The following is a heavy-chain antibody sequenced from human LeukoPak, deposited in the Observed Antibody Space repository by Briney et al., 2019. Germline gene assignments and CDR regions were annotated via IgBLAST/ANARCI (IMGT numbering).Heavy chain of an antibody. Sequence: GGSLRLSCAASGFTFSNSAMSWVRQAPGKGLEWVSAISGSGGSTYYADSVQGRFTISRDNAKNSLFLQMNTLRAEDTAMYYCARDLGGWFDPWGQGTLVTVSS. CDR1: GFTFSNSA. CDR3: ARDLGGWFDP. D-gene: IGHD3-16*01. CDR2: ISGSGGST. V-gene: IGHV3-23*01. J-gene: IGHJ5*02.